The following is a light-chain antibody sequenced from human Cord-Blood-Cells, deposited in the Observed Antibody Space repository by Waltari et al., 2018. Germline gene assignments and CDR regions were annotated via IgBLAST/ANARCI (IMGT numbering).Light chain of an antibody. J-gene: IGLJ2*01. CDR3: GTWDSSLSAGE. CDR1: SSNLGNNY. Sequence: QSVLTQPPSVSAAPGQKVTISCSGSSSNLGNNYVSWYQQLPGTDPKLLIYENNKRPSGIPDRLSGAKSGTSATLGITGLQTGDEADYYCGTWDSSLSAGEFGGGTKLTVL. V-gene: IGLV1-51*02. CDR2: ENN.